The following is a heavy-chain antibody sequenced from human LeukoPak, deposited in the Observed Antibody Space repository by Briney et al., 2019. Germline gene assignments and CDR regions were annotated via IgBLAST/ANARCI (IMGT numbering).Heavy chain of an antibody. J-gene: IGHJ4*02. V-gene: IGHV1-46*01. CDR1: GYTFTSYY. D-gene: IGHD4-17*01. CDR3: ATTVTTSGRDY. Sequence: ASVKVSCKASGYTFTSYYMHWVRQAPGQGLEWMGIINPSGGSTSYAQKFQGRVTMTRDMSTSTVYMELSSLRSEDTAVYYCATTVTTSGRDYWGQGTLVTVSS. CDR2: INPSGGST.